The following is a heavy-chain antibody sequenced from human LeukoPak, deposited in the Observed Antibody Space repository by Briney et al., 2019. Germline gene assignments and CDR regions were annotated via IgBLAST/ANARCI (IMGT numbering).Heavy chain of an antibody. CDR3: ARGGRITIFGVVIILDY. CDR2: INHSGST. J-gene: IGHJ4*02. V-gene: IGHV4-34*01. D-gene: IGHD3-3*01. Sequence: PSETLSLTCAVYGGSFSGYYWSWIRQPPGKGLEWIGEINHSGSTNYNPPLKSRVTISVDTSKNQFSLKLSSVTAADTAVYYCARGGRITIFGVVIILDYWGQGTLVTVSS. CDR1: GGSFSGYY.